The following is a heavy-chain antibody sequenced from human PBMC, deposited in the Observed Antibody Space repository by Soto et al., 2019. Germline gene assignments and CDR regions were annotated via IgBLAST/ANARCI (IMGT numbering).Heavy chain of an antibody. CDR1: GGSISSGGYY. Sequence: SETLSLTCTVSGGSISSGGYYWSWIRQHPGKGLEWIGYIYYSGSTYYNPSLKSRVTISVDTSKNQFSLKLSSVTAADTAVYNCARGDTAMVIRGMDVWGQGTTVTVSS. CDR2: IYYSGST. CDR3: ARGDTAMVIRGMDV. V-gene: IGHV4-31*03. J-gene: IGHJ6*02. D-gene: IGHD5-18*01.